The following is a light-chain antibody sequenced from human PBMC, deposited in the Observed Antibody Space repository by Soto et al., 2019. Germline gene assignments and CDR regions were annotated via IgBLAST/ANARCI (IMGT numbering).Light chain of an antibody. CDR3: QQSNSYALT. J-gene: IGKJ4*01. CDR2: KAS. V-gene: IGKV1-5*03. CDR1: QSISVW. Sequence: IQMPQSPSTLPASVEDRVTITRRASQSISVWLAWYQQKPGKAPNLLIYKASTVESGVPSRFSGSGSGTEFTLTISSLQPDDFATYYCQQSNSYALTIGGGTKVDIK.